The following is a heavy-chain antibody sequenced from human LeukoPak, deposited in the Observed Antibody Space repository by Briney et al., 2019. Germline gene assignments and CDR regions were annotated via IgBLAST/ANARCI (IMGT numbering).Heavy chain of an antibody. D-gene: IGHD3-10*01. J-gene: IGHJ4*02. CDR2: ISYDGSSE. CDR1: GFTFSSGY. V-gene: IGHV3-30*18. CDR3: AKDNWIDSCASLLRFEYFLN. Sequence: GSLRTCSVAGGFTFSSGYYRRCRQAPGKGLQWVAFISYDGSSEHYADSVRGRFTISRDNSKNTLYVQMNGMGADETAVYYCAKDNWIDSCASLLRFEYFLNWGQGNLVSVSS.